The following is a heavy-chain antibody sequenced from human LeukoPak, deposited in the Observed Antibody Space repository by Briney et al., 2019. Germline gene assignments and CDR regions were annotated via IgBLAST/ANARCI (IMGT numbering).Heavy chain of an antibody. CDR2: IYPSGSP. J-gene: IGHJ5*02. Sequence: SETLSLTCTVSGYSMSSGYYWGWIGHSPGKGLEWMGGIYPSGSPYYNPSLKRRVTISVDTSKNRFSLKLSSVTAADSPVHCCARQIDPWAPFDPWGQVTLVTVSS. CDR1: GYSMSSGYY. CDR3: ARQIDPWAPFDP. V-gene: IGHV4-38-2*02. D-gene: IGHD3-9*01.